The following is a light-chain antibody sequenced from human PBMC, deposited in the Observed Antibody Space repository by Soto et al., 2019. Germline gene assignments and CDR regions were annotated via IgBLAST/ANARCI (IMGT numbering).Light chain of an antibody. V-gene: IGKV3-11*01. CDR3: QQRSTWPT. J-gene: IGKJ5*01. CDR1: QSISFY. CDR2: DAS. Sequence: EIVVAHCAGTLCVSPWEPANLSFRASQSISFYLTWYQHKPGQAPRLLIYDASNRATGIPARFSGSGYGTDFTLTISSLAPEDFAVYYFQQRSTWPTLGQGTRLEIK.